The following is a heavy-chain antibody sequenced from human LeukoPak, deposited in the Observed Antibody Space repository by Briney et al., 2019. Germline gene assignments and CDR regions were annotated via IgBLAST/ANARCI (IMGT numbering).Heavy chain of an antibody. CDR2: ISSSGSTI. CDR1: GSTFSDYY. V-gene: IGHV3-11*04. D-gene: IGHD6-19*01. Sequence: GGSLRLSCAASGSTFSDYYMSWIRQAPGKGLEWVSYISSSGSTIYYADSVKGQFTISRDNARNSLYLQMNSLRAEDTAVYYCARDATQQYSNGWSPCDYWGQGTLVTVSS. J-gene: IGHJ4*02. CDR3: ARDATQQYSNGWSPCDY.